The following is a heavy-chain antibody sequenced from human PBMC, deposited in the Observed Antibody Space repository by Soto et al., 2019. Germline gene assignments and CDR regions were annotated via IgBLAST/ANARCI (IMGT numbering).Heavy chain of an antibody. J-gene: IGHJ6*02. D-gene: IGHD1-26*01. CDR1: GYTFTSYD. CDR2: MNPSSGNT. CDR3: ARGRVRERYSYYGMDV. Sequence: ASVKVSCKASGYTFTSYDINWVRQATGQGLEWMGWMNPSSGNTGYAQKFQGRVTMTRNTSISTAYMELSSLRSEDTAVYYCARGRVRERYSYYGMDVRGQGTTVTISS. V-gene: IGHV1-8*01.